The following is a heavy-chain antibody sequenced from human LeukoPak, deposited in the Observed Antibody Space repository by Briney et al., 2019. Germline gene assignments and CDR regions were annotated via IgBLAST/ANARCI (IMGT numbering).Heavy chain of an antibody. D-gene: IGHD1-14*01. CDR2: INHAGTT. V-gene: IGHV4-34*01. J-gene: IGHJ5*02. CDR3: ARVNHQNWFDP. Sequence: SETLSLTCAVYGESFSGYYWSWIRQTPGKGLEWIGEINHAGTTNYNPSLKSRVTISLDTSKNQFSLKLSSVAAADTAVYFCARVNHQNWFDPWGQGTLVTVSS. CDR1: GESFSGYY.